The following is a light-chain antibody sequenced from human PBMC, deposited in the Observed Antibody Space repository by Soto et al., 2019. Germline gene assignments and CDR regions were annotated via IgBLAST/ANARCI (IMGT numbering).Light chain of an antibody. CDR3: PHYDNLPPLFT. CDR2: DAS. Sequence: DIQMTQSPSSLSASVGDRVTITCQASQDMSNYLNWYQQKPGKAPKLLIYDASNLETGVPSRFSGSGSGTDFTFTISSLQPEDIATYYCPHYDNLPPLFTFGPGTKVDIK. J-gene: IGKJ3*01. CDR1: QDMSNY. V-gene: IGKV1-33*01.